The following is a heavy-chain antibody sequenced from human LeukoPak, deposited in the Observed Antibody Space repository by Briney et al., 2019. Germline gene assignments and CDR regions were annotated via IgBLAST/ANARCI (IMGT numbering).Heavy chain of an antibody. J-gene: IGHJ5*02. CDR1: GGSISSYY. Sequence: PSETLSLTCTVSGGSISSYYWSWIRQPAGKGLEWIGRIYTSGSTNYNPSLKSRVTISVDTSKNQFSLKLSSVTAADTAVYYCAREYCSSTSCYEGLNWFDPWGQGTLVTVSS. CDR3: AREYCSSTSCYEGLNWFDP. CDR2: IYTSGST. V-gene: IGHV4-4*07. D-gene: IGHD2-2*01.